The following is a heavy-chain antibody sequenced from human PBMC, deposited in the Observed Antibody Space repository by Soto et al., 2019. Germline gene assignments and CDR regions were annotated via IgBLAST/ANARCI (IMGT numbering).Heavy chain of an antibody. CDR3: ARGVTMVRGVIPTPYFDY. D-gene: IGHD3-10*01. CDR2: IYYSGST. V-gene: IGHV4-31*03. CDR1: GGSISSGGYY. J-gene: IGHJ4*02. Sequence: QVQLQESGPGLVKPSQTLSLTCTVSGGSISSGGYYWSWIRQHPGKGLEWIGYIYYSGSTYYNPSHNSRVTISVDTSKNRFSLKLSSVTAADTAVYYCARGVTMVRGVIPTPYFDYWGQGTLVTVSS.